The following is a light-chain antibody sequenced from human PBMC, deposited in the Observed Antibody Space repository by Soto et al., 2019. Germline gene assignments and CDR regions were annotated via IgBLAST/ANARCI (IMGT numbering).Light chain of an antibody. Sequence: DIKMNQSPSTLSASVGDRVTITCRASQSISNWLAWYQQKPGKAPTLLIYDVSRLESGVPSRFSGSGSGTEFTLTINSLQPDDFATYYYQQYDSYYTFGQGTKVDIK. CDR2: DVS. CDR3: QQYDSYYT. CDR1: QSISNW. V-gene: IGKV1-5*01. J-gene: IGKJ2*01.